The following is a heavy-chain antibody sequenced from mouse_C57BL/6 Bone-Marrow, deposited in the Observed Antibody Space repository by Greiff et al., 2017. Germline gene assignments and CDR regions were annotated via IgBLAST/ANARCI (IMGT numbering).Heavy chain of an antibody. CDR1: GYTFTSYW. J-gene: IGHJ2*01. V-gene: IGHV1-55*01. CDR3: ARYPSIYYYGSSYPLFDY. D-gene: IGHD1-1*01. Sequence: VQLQQPGAELVKPGASVKMSCKASGYTFTSYWITWVKQRPGQGLEWIGDIYPGSGSTNYNEKLKSKATLTVDTSSSTAYMQLSSLTSEDSAVYYCARYPSIYYYGSSYPLFDYWGQGTTLTVSS. CDR2: IYPGSGST.